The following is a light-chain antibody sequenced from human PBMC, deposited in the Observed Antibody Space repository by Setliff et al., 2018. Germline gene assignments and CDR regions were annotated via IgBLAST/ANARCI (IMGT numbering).Light chain of an antibody. CDR3: LSYAGSGTYV. CDR2: QVN. CDR1: SSDVETYNI. V-gene: IGLV2-23*02. Sequence: QSVLTQPASVSGSPGQSITISCTGSSSDVETYNIASWYQQHPGKAPKILIYQVNQRPSGVSDRFSGSKSGNTASLTISGLQAEDEADYYCLSYAGSGTYVFGSGTKVTVL. J-gene: IGLJ1*01.